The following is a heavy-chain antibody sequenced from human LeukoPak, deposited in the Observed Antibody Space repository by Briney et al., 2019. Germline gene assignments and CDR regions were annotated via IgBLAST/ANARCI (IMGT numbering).Heavy chain of an antibody. V-gene: IGHV1-2*02. CDR2: INPNSGGT. CDR1: GYTFTGYY. CDR3: ARDSNYDFWSGYKYGMDV. J-gene: IGHJ6*02. Sequence: ASVKVSCKASGYTFTGYYMHWVRQAPGQGLEWMGWINPNSGGTNYAQKFQGRVTTTRDTSISTAYMELSRLRSDDTAVYYCARDSNYDFWSGYKYGMDVWGQGTTVTVSS. D-gene: IGHD3-3*01.